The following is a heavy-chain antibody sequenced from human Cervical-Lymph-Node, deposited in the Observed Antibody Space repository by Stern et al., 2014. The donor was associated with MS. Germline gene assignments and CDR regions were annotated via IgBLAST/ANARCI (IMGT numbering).Heavy chain of an antibody. V-gene: IGHV3-33*01. J-gene: IGHJ3*02. Sequence: QVQLVESGGGVVQLGRSLRISCVASGFTFRPYGMPWVRQAPGKGLEWVAVTWSDGTNKYYGDSVRGSFTISRDNSKNTLYLEMSSLRVEDSAVYFCAREAPVEPAASDAFDIWGQGTMVAVSS. CDR1: GFTFRPYG. CDR3: AREAPVEPAASDAFDI. D-gene: IGHD2-2*01. CDR2: TWSDGTNK.